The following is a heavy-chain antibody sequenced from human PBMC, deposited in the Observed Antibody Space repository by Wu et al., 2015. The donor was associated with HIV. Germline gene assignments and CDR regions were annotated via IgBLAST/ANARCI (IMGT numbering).Heavy chain of an antibody. CDR3: AAKHLYYYDSSGHITTGAFDI. D-gene: IGHD3-22*01. CDR2: IVVGSGNT. Sequence: QMQLVQSGPEVKKPGTSVKVSCKASGFTFTSSAMQWVRQARGQRLEWIGWIVVGSGNTNYAQKFQERVTITRDMSTSTAYMELSSLRSEDTAVYYCAAKHLYYYDSSGHITTGAFDIWGQGTMVTVSS. CDR1: GFTFTSSA. J-gene: IGHJ3*02. V-gene: IGHV1-58*02.